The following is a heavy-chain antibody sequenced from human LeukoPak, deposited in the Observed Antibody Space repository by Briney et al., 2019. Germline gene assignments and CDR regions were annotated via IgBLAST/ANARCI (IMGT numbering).Heavy chain of an antibody. J-gene: IGHJ4*02. CDR2: IYYSGST. Sequence: ASETLSLTCIVSGGSISSYYWSWIRQPPGRGLEWIGYIYYSGSTNYNPSLKSRVTISVDTSKNQFSLKLSSVTAADTAVYYCARLDSSGWHSYFDFWGQGTLVTVSS. CDR1: GGSISSYY. CDR3: ARLDSSGWHSYFDF. V-gene: IGHV4-59*08. D-gene: IGHD6-19*01.